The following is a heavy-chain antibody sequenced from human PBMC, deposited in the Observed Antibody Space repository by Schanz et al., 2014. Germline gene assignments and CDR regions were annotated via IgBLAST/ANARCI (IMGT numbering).Heavy chain of an antibody. CDR3: AKDMHKDYGGKPQAFDI. J-gene: IGHJ3*02. Sequence: VQLVESGGGVVQPGRSLRLSCAASGFRVITNYMTWVRQAPGKGLEWVSIMFPGGNTYYADSVKGRFIISRDNSKNTLDLQMNSLRDEDTALYYCAKDMHKDYGGKPQAFDIWGQGTMVTVSS. CDR1: GFRVITNY. CDR2: MFPGGNT. V-gene: IGHV3-66*01. D-gene: IGHD4-17*01.